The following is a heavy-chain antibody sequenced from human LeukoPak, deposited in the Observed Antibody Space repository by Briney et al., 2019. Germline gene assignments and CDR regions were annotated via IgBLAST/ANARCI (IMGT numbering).Heavy chain of an antibody. CDR2: IYHSGST. J-gene: IGHJ4*02. CDR1: GGSISSSHW. D-gene: IGHD3-22*01. CDR3: ASRLRGLLLGEYHYFDY. V-gene: IGHV4-38-2*01. Sequence: SGTLSLTCAVSGGSISSSHWWSWIRQPPGKGLEWIGSIYHSGSTYYNPSLKSRVTISVDTSKNQFSLKLSSVTAADTAVYYCASRLRGLLLGEYHYFDYWGQGTLVTVSS.